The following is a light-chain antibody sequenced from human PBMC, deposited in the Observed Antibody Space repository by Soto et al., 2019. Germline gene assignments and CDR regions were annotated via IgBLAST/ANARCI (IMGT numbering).Light chain of an antibody. J-gene: IGKJ5*01. V-gene: IGKV1-9*01. Sequence: IQLTQSPSSLSPSIGESVTITCRASQVISTSLAWYQVKPGKAPKLLIYAASTLESGVPSRFSATVSGTEFSLTITSLQPEDFATYYCQQLFDSPITLGQGTRLEIK. CDR2: AAS. CDR1: QVISTS. CDR3: QQLFDSPIT.